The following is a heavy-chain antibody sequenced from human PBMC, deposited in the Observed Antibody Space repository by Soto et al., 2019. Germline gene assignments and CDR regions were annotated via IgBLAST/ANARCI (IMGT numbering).Heavy chain of an antibody. Sequence: QVQLQESGPGLVKPSQTLSLTCTVSGASVSSDVSYWPWIRQHPGRGREWIGYIHYSGGTDCSPSLRSRVTMSVDASENQFSLRLRSVTAADTAVYYCATRPPGRDYLGVFDYWGQGAPVSVSS. V-gene: IGHV4-31*03. D-gene: IGHD3-10*01. CDR1: GASVSSDVSY. CDR3: ATRPPGRDYLGVFDY. J-gene: IGHJ4*02. CDR2: IHYSGGT.